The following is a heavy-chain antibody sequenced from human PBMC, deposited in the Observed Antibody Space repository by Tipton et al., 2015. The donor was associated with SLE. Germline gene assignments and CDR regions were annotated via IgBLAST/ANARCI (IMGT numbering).Heavy chain of an antibody. J-gene: IGHJ6*02. CDR1: GYSISSGYY. CDR2: FSPSGST. CDR3: ARDPPSAYYYGMDV. Sequence: TLSLTCTVSGYSISSGYYWGWIRQPPGKGLEWIGSFSPSGSTYYNASLKSRVTISVDTSKNQFSLKLSSVTAADTAVYYCARDPPSAYYYGMDVWGQGTTVTVSS. V-gene: IGHV4-38-2*02.